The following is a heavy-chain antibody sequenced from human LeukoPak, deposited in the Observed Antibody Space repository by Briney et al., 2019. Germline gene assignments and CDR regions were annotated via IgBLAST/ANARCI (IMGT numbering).Heavy chain of an antibody. J-gene: IGHJ4*02. Sequence: PGGSLRLSCAASGFTFSNAWMSWVRQAPGKGLEWVGRIKSKTDGGATHYAASVKGRFTISRDDSKNTLYLQMNSLKTEDTAVYYCTTEAYYYDSGAIKYFDYWGQGTLVTVSS. CDR3: TTEAYYYDSGAIKYFDY. CDR2: IKSKTDGGAT. CDR1: GFTFSNAW. D-gene: IGHD3-22*01. V-gene: IGHV3-15*01.